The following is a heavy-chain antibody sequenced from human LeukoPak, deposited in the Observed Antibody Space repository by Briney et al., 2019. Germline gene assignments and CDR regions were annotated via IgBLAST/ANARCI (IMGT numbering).Heavy chain of an antibody. V-gene: IGHV4-39*07. CDR3: ARAGEHYYDSSGYYYYFDY. D-gene: IGHD3-22*01. Sequence: PSETLSLTCTVSGGSISSSSYYWGWIRQPPGKGLEWIGSIYYSGSTYYNPSLKSRVTISVDTSKNQFSLKLSSVTAADTAVYYCARAGEHYYDSSGYYYYFDYWGQGTLVTVSS. CDR2: IYYSGST. J-gene: IGHJ4*02. CDR1: GGSISSSSYY.